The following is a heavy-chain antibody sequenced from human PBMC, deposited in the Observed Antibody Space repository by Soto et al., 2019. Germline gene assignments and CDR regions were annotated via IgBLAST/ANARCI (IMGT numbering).Heavy chain of an antibody. CDR1: GYSFPSYC. J-gene: IGHJ3*02. Sequence: PGESLKISCQSSGYSFPSYCIAWVRQMPGKGLEWMGIICPGDSDSTYSPSFQGQVTISVDRSLRAAYLQWSGLKASDTAMYYCAGSFYYGWGIYNKARAFDIWGQGKTVTVSS. CDR2: ICPGDSDS. D-gene: IGHD3-10*01. V-gene: IGHV5-51*01. CDR3: AGSFYYGWGIYNKARAFDI.